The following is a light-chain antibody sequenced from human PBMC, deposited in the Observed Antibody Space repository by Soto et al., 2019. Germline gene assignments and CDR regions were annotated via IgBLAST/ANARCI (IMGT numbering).Light chain of an antibody. CDR2: TDN. V-gene: IGLV1-44*01. CDR1: NSNVGSNT. J-gene: IGLJ2*01. Sequence: QSVLTQPPSVSGTPGQRITISCSGSNSNVGSNTVNWYQQLPGAAPKLLMYTDNQRPSRVPDRFSGSKSGTAASLPISGLLSEDEAEYYCAAWDDGLRAVVFGGGTKLTVL. CDR3: AAWDDGLRAVV.